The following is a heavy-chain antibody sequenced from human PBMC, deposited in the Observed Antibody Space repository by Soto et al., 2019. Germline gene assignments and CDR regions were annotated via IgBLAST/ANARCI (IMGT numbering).Heavy chain of an antibody. CDR2: ISSGSDSI. Sequence: EVQLVESGGGLVKRGGSLRLSGAASGFTFTSYSMVWVRLAPGKGLAWVASISSGSDSIFYADSVKGRFTVSRDNAKNSLFLHMNNLRAEDTAVYFCARDRSADRFVQYFQHWGQGTQVTVSS. CDR3: ARDRSADRFVQYFQH. V-gene: IGHV3-21*01. J-gene: IGHJ1*01. CDR1: GFTFTSYS. D-gene: IGHD6-19*01.